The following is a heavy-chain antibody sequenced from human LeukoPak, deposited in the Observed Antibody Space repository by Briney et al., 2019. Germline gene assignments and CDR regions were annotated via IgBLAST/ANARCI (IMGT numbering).Heavy chain of an antibody. Sequence: GGSLRLCCAASGFTVSSNYMSWVRPAPGKGLEWVSVIYSGGSTYYADSVKGRFTISRDNSKNTLYLQMNSLRAEDTAVYYCARAPTVTGSYYYYMDVWGKGTTVTVSS. CDR3: ARAPTVTGSYYYYMDV. J-gene: IGHJ6*03. CDR1: GFTVSSNY. D-gene: IGHD4-11*01. V-gene: IGHV3-53*01. CDR2: IYSGGST.